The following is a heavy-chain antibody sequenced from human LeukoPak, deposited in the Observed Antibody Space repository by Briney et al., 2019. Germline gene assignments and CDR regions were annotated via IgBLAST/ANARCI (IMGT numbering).Heavy chain of an antibody. CDR3: AKDSSVYYHDSRNFDY. CDR1: GFTFSNYN. D-gene: IGHD3-22*01. CDR2: IRFDGSNK. Sequence: GGSLRLSCAASGFTFSNYNMNWVRQAPGKGLEWVAFIRFDGSNKYYADSVKGRFTISRDNSKNTLYLQMNSLRAEDTAVYYCAKDSSVYYHDSRNFDYWGQGTLVTVSS. J-gene: IGHJ4*02. V-gene: IGHV3-30*02.